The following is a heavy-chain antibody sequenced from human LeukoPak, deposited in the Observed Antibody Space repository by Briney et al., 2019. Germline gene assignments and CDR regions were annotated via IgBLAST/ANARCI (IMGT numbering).Heavy chain of an antibody. Sequence: SSVKVSCKASGGTFGRYAITWVRQAPGQRLEWMGGVSPIYGTSDYAQRFRGRVTISADESTSTAFLEVRSLRSEDTAVYYCARDCSGGRCYGAFDIWGQGTLVIVSS. CDR1: GGTFGRYA. CDR2: VSPIYGTS. J-gene: IGHJ3*02. V-gene: IGHV1-69*01. D-gene: IGHD2-15*01. CDR3: ARDCSGGRCYGAFDI.